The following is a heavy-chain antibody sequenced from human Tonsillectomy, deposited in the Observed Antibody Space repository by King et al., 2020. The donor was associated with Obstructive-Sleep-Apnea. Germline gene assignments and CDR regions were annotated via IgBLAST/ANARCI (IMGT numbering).Heavy chain of an antibody. CDR2: IYYSGST. Sequence: VQLQESGPGLVKPSQTLSLTCTVSGGSISSGGYYWSWIRQHPGKGLEWIGYIYYSGSTYYNPSLKSRVTISVDTSKNQFSLKLSSVTAADTAVYYCAGDSSSNYYYGMDVWGQGTTVTVSS. D-gene: IGHD6-6*01. J-gene: IGHJ6*02. CDR3: AGDSSSNYYYGMDV. V-gene: IGHV4-31*03. CDR1: GGSISSGGYY.